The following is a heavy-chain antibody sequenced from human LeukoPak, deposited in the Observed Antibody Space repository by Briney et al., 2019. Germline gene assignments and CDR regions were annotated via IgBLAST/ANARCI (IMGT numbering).Heavy chain of an antibody. D-gene: IGHD3-16*01. Sequence: SETLSLTCAVYGGSFSGYYWSWIRQPPGKGLEWIGEINHSGSTNYNPSLKSRVTISVDTSKNQFSLKLSSVTAADTAVYYCARGRGGSHHRDNYFDYWGQGTLVTVSS. CDR3: ARGRGGSHHRDNYFDY. CDR2: INHSGST. CDR1: GGSFSGYY. V-gene: IGHV4-34*01. J-gene: IGHJ4*02.